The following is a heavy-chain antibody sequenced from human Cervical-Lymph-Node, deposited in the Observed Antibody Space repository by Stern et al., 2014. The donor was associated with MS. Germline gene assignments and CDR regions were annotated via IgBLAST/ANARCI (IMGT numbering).Heavy chain of an antibody. D-gene: IGHD6-19*01. Sequence: EVQLVESGAEIKKPGESLKISCKASGYSFTSYWIAWVRQMPGKGLEWMGIVYPGDSDTRYNWAFQGQITISADKSTNTAYLQWNSLQASDSGIYYCARQSSTGWSAFDPWGQGTPVTVSS. CDR1: GYSFTSYW. J-gene: IGHJ5*02. CDR2: VYPGDSDT. CDR3: ARQSSTGWSAFDP. V-gene: IGHV5-51*01.